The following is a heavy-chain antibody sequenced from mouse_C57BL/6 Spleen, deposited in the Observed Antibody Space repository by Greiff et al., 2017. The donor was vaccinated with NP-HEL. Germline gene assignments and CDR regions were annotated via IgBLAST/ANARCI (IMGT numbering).Heavy chain of an antibody. D-gene: IGHD2-5*01. CDR2: IWTGGGT. CDR3: ATVVTTETAY. CDR1: GFSLTSYA. J-gene: IGHJ3*01. V-gene: IGHV2-9-1*01. Sequence: VQLVESGPGLVAPSQSLSITCTVSGFSLTSYAISWVRQPPGKGLEWLGVIWTGGGTNYNSALKSSLSISKDNSTSQVFLKMNSLQTDDTARYDSATVVTTETAYWGQGTMVTVSA.